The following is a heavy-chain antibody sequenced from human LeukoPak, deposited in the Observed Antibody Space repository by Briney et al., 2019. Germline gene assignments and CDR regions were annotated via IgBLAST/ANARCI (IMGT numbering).Heavy chain of an antibody. J-gene: IGHJ5*02. CDR2: IYYSGST. D-gene: IGHD3-10*01. CDR3: ARHSALDWFDP. V-gene: IGHV4-59*08. Sequence: SETLSLTCTVSGGSISSYYWSWIRQPPGKGLEWIGYIYYSGSTNYNPSLKSRVTISVDTSRNQFSLKLSSVTAADTAVYYCARHSALDWFDPWGQGTLVTVSS. CDR1: GGSISSYY.